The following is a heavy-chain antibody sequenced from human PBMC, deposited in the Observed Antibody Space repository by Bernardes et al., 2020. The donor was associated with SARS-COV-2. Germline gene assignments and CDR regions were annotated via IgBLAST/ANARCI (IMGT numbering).Heavy chain of an antibody. V-gene: IGHV3-7*01. J-gene: IGHJ4*02. Sequence: GGSLGLSCAASGFTFSKFWMSWVRQAPGKGLEWVANINEDGSATYYLDSVKGRFTISRDNAKNSLYLQMSSLRAEDTAIYFCASETGSSSATNFEFWGQGTLVTVSS. CDR3: ASETGSSSATNFEF. CDR1: GFTFSKFW. CDR2: INEDGSAT. D-gene: IGHD1-26*01.